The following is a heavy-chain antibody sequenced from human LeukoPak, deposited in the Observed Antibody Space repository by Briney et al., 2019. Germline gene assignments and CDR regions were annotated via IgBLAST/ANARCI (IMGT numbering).Heavy chain of an antibody. Sequence: GGSLRLSCAASGFTFSNYAMSWVRQAPGKGLEGVSTNSGDGVSTFYAASVKGRFTISRDYSRNTLYLQMIGLRAEDTAIYYCAKVPIVPAAHFDFWGQGTLVTVSS. V-gene: IGHV3-23*01. D-gene: IGHD2-2*01. CDR2: NSGDGVST. J-gene: IGHJ4*02. CDR3: AKVPIVPAAHFDF. CDR1: GFTFSNYA.